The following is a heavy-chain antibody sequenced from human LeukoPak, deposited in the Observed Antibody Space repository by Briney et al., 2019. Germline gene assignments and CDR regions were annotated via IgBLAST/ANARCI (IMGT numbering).Heavy chain of an antibody. CDR1: GYTFTSYG. D-gene: IGHD3-22*01. V-gene: IGHV1-18*01. Sequence: ASVKVSCKASGYTFTSYGISWVRQAPGQGLEWMGWISAYNGNRNYAQKLQGRVTMTTDISTSTAYMELRSLRSDDTPVYYCARVRSYYDSSAYDYWGQGTLVTVSS. J-gene: IGHJ4*02. CDR3: ARVRSYYDSSAYDY. CDR2: ISAYNGNR.